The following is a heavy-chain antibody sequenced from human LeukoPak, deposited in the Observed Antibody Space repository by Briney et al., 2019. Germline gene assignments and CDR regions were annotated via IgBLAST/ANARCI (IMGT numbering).Heavy chain of an antibody. CDR2: IYYSGST. J-gene: IGHJ4*02. V-gene: IGHV4-61*01. CDR1: GGSVSSGSYY. CDR3: ARVLNRGYYFDY. Sequence: SETLSLTCTVSGGSVSSGSYYWSWIRQPPGKGLEWIGYIYYSGSTNYNPSLKSRVTISVDTSKNQFSLKVSSVTAADTAVYYCARVLNRGYYFDYWGQRTLVTVSS. D-gene: IGHD1-14*01.